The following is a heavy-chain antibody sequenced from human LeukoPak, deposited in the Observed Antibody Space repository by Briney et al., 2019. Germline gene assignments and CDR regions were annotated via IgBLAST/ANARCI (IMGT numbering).Heavy chain of an antibody. J-gene: IGHJ5*02. V-gene: IGHV4-34*01. D-gene: IGHD3-16*01. CDR2: INHSGST. CDR1: GGSFSGYY. Sequence: SETLSLTCAVYGGSFSGYYWSWIRQPPGKGLEWIGEINHSGSTNYNPSLKSRVTISVDTSKNQFSLKLSSVTAADTAVYYCARAFASGPRNWFDPWGQGTLVTVSS. CDR3: ARAFASGPRNWFDP.